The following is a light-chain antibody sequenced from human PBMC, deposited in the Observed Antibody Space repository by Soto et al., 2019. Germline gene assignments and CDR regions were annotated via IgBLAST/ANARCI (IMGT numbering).Light chain of an antibody. CDR3: QSYDISLSGWV. Sequence: QSVLTQPPSVSGAPGQRVTISCTGSSSNIGAGYDVHWYQQFPGSAPKLLIYADTNRPSGVPDRFSGSTSGTSASLAITGLQAEDEAAYYCQSYDISLSGWVFGGGTKLTVL. CDR2: ADT. J-gene: IGLJ3*02. CDR1: SSNIGAGYD. V-gene: IGLV1-40*01.